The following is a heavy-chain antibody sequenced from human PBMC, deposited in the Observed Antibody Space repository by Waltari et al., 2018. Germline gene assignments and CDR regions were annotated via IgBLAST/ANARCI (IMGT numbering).Heavy chain of an antibody. Sequence: EDHLVEYGGGLVEPGGSLRLSCAASGFTFSNVWMSRVRQAPGKEREWLGSIRTEAEVGTTKYAAPVKDRSRISRRDSENMLFLQITYLNTDDTAVYYCTIDHSSPPDVGYWSLGTPVTVSS. J-gene: IGHJ4*02. V-gene: IGHV3-15*06. CDR1: GFTFSNVW. CDR3: TIDHSSPPDVGY. CDR2: IRTEAEVGTT.